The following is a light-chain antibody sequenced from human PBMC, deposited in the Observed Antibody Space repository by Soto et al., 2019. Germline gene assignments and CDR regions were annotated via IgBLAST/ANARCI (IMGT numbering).Light chain of an antibody. CDR1: QSVRSY. Sequence: EMVLTQSPATLSLSPGDRATLSCRASQSVRSYLAWYQQKPGQAPRLLIYDASNRATGIPARFSGSGSGTDFTLTISSLDPEDFATYYCLQRSKWPITFGQGTRLEIK. CDR2: DAS. J-gene: IGKJ5*01. CDR3: LQRSKWPIT. V-gene: IGKV3-11*01.